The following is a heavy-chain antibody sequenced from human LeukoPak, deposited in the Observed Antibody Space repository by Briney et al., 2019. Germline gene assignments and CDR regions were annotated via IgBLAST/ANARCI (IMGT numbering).Heavy chain of an antibody. CDR1: GFAVNSNF. D-gene: IGHD5/OR15-5a*01. J-gene: IGHJ5*02. CDR3: ARASALRNNWLDP. Sequence: PGGSLRLSCAASGFAVNSNFMSWVRQAPGKGLEWVSAIYAGGSTYYEDSVKGRFTIFRDNSKNTVYLQMNSLRAEDTAVYYCARASALRNNWLDPWGQGTLVTVSS. CDR2: IYAGGST. V-gene: IGHV3-53*01.